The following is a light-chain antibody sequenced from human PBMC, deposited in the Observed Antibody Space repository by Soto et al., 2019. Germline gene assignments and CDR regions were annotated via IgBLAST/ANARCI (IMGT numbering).Light chain of an antibody. V-gene: IGKV3-11*01. CDR1: QSVSSY. CDR2: DAS. J-gene: IGKJ4*01. Sequence: EIVLTQSPATLSLSPGERATLSCRASQSVSSYLAWYQQKPGQAPRLLIYDASNRATGIPARFSGSGSGTDFPLTISSLEPEDFAIYGCPPRRHWPPVTFGGGTKVEIK. CDR3: PPRRHWPPVT.